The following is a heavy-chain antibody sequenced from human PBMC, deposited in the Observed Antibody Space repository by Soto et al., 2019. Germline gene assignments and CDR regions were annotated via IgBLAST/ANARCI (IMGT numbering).Heavy chain of an antibody. CDR3: ARGVYYYDSSGPFDI. CDR1: GGPISSADYY. J-gene: IGHJ3*02. CDR2: IYDSGST. V-gene: IGHV4-30-4*01. Sequence: SETLSLTCTVSGGPISSADYYWNWVRQPPGKGLEWIGYIYDSGSTYHNPSLKSRLTISGGTSKKQFSLELSSVTAADTAVYYCARGVYYYDSSGPFDIWGQGTMVTVSS. D-gene: IGHD3-22*01.